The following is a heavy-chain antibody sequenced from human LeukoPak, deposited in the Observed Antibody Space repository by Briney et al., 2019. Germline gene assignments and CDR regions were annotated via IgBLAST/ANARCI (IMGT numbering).Heavy chain of an antibody. Sequence: GGSLTLSCAASGCTFSSYWLTWVRQPPGKGLEGVASIKGDGSTKFYVDSLKGRFTISRDNAKNSLYLQMNSLRGEDTALYYCARWVITPYYGMDVWGQGTTVTVSS. CDR2: IKGDGSTK. V-gene: IGHV3-7*05. CDR3: ARWVITPYYGMDV. CDR1: GCTFSSYW. J-gene: IGHJ6*02. D-gene: IGHD3-16*01.